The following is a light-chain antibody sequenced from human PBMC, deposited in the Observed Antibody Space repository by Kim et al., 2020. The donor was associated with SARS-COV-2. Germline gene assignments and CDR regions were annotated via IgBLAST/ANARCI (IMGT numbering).Light chain of an antibody. CDR2: TTS. Sequence: SSVVDIITISCPANAPRNNYLNWYQQRPARAPKLLFYTTSFLQSGVPTRFSGSRSGTDFSLTISSLQPDDFATYYCQQTYRIPLTFGQGTKVDIK. V-gene: IGKV1-39*01. J-gene: IGKJ1*01. CDR1: APRNNY. CDR3: QQTYRIPLT.